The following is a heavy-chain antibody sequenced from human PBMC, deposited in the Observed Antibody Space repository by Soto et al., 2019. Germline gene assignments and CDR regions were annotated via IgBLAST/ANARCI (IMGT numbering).Heavy chain of an antibody. CDR1: GYC. J-gene: IGHJ4*02. D-gene: IGHD6-6*01. CDR2: INHSGST. V-gene: IGHV4-34*01. CDR3: ARSIMWEYRSSPVPFDY. Sequence: GYCCRRILHPQGKGLEWIGEINHSGSTNYSPSLKSRVTISVDMSKNQFSLKLSSVTAADTAVYYCARSIMWEYRSSPVPFDYWGQGTLVTVS.